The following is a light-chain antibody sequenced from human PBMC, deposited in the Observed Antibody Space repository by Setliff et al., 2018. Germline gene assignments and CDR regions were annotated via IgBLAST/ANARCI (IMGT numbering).Light chain of an antibody. Sequence: QSALAQPASVSGSPGQSITISCTRTSSDVGGYKCVSWYQQHPGKAPKLMIYEVTYRPSGVSNRFSGSKSGNTASLTISGLQAEDEADYYCMSYTTIRTYVFGTGTKVTVL. V-gene: IGLV2-14*01. CDR2: EVT. J-gene: IGLJ1*01. CDR3: MSYTTIRTYV. CDR1: SSDVGGYKC.